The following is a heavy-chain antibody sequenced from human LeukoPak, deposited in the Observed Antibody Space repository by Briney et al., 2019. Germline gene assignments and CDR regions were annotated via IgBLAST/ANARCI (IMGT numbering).Heavy chain of an antibody. CDR3: ARDLEDFDY. CDR2: ISYDGSNK. Sequence: GGSLRLSCAASGFTFSSYAMHWVRQAPGKGLEWVAVISYDGSNKYYADSVKGRFTISRDNSKNTLYLQMNSLRAEDTAVYYCARDLEDFDYWGQGTLVTVSS. V-gene: IGHV3-30-3*01. D-gene: IGHD2-15*01. CDR1: GFTFSSYA. J-gene: IGHJ4*02.